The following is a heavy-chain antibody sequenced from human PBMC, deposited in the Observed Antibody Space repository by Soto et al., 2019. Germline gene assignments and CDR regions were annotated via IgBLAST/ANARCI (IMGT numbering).Heavy chain of an antibody. D-gene: IGHD6-13*01. V-gene: IGHV1-8*01. CDR2: MNPNSGNT. CDR1: GYTFTSYD. CDR3: ARASSLRQQLINWFDP. J-gene: IGHJ5*02. Sequence: ASVKVSCKASGYTFTSYDINWVRQATGQGLEWMGWMNPNSGNTGYAQKFQGRVTMTRNTSISTAYMELSSLRSEDTAVYYCARASSLRQQLINWFDPWGQGTLVTVSS.